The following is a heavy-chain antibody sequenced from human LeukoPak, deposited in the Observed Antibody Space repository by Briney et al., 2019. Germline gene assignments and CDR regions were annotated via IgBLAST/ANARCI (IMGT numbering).Heavy chain of an antibody. D-gene: IGHD3-22*01. CDR1: GFSLRTSGVA. CDR3: AHTRDEGSGYPFDS. CDR2: IYWDDDK. J-gene: IGHJ4*02. Sequence: NVSVPTLVKPTQTLTLTCTFSGFSLRTSGVAVGWIRQPPGKALEWLAVIYWDDDKRYSPSLKSRLTVTKDTSKRQVVLTMTNMDPVDTATYYCAHTRDEGSGYPFDSWGQGTLVTVSS. V-gene: IGHV2-5*02.